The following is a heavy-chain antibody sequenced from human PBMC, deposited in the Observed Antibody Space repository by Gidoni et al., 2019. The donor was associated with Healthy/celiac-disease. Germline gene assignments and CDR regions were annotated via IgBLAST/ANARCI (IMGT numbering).Heavy chain of an antibody. J-gene: IGHJ4*02. D-gene: IGHD5-18*01. Sequence: QVQLVESGGGVVQPGRSLRLSCAASGFTFRSYAMPWVRQAPGKGLEWVAVISYDGSNKYYADSVKGRFTISRDNSKNTLYLQMNSLRAEDTAVYYCARDLVDTAVWDYFDYWGQGTLVTVSS. CDR1: GFTFRSYA. CDR2: ISYDGSNK. CDR3: ARDLVDTAVWDYFDY. V-gene: IGHV3-30*04.